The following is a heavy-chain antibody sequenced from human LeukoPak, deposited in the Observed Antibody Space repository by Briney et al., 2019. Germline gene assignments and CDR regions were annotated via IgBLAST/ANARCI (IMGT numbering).Heavy chain of an antibody. Sequence: SETLSLTCAVYGGSFSGYYWSWIRQPPGKWLEWIGEINHSGSTNYNPSLKSRVTISVDTSKNQFSLKLSSVTAADTAVYYCARGRYDYVWGSYRRGYYFDYWGQGTLVTVSS. D-gene: IGHD3-16*02. J-gene: IGHJ4*02. CDR2: INHSGST. CDR1: GGSFSGYY. CDR3: ARGRYDYVWGSYRRGYYFDY. V-gene: IGHV4-34*01.